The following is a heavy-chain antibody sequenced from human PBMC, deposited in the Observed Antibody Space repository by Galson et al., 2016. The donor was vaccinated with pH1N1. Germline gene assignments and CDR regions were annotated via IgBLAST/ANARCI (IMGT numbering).Heavy chain of an antibody. CDR1: GYRFTSYW. Sequence: QSGAEVKKPGESLKISCKGSGYRFTSYWIGWVRQMPGKGLEWMGMIKPGDSDTRYSPSLKGQVSFSVDKSITTADLQWRSLKASDTAIYYCARQNEGALDVWGQGTTVTVSS. CDR3: ARQNEGALDV. CDR2: IKPGDSDT. V-gene: IGHV5-51*01. D-gene: IGHD1-1*01. J-gene: IGHJ6*02.